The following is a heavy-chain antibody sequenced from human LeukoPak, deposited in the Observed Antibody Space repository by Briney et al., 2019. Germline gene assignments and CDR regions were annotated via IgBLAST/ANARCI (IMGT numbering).Heavy chain of an antibody. CDR2: INHSGFT. CDR1: GGSFSGYY. Sequence: SETLPLTCSVYGGSFSGYYWSWIRQPPGKGLEWIGEINHSGFTNYNPSLKSRVTISVDTSKNHFSLKLSSVTAADTAVYYCARTPYYYYYGMDVWGQGTTVTVSS. V-gene: IGHV4-34*01. J-gene: IGHJ6*02. D-gene: IGHD2-15*01. CDR3: ARTPYYYYYGMDV.